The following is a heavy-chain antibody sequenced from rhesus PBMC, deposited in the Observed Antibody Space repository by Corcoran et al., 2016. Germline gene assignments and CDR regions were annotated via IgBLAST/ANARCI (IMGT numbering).Heavy chain of an antibody. Sequence: QVQLQASGPGQVKPSESLSLTCTVSGASISSSWWSWFLQPPGKGLEWIGEINGNSGSTNYNPSLKSRVTSSSDTSKNQFSLKLSSVTAADTAVYYCAMGGTAYFDYWGQGVLVTVSS. V-gene: IGHV4-80*01. CDR1: GASISSSW. CDR2: INGNSGST. CDR3: AMGGTAYFDY. D-gene: IGHD1-1*01. J-gene: IGHJ4*01.